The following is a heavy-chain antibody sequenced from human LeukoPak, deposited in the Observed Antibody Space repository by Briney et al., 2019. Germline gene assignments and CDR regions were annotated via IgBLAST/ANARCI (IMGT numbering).Heavy chain of an antibody. J-gene: IGHJ4*02. CDR3: ARGPYYNTLTGFRGRILGFDY. Sequence: GGPLRFSWAASGFTVSSNYISWFGQAPGKGLKWVSVIYSGGGTNYADSVKGRFTISRDNAKNTLYLQMNSLRAEDTAVYYCARGPYYNTLTGFRGRILGFDYWGQGTLVTVSS. D-gene: IGHD3-9*01. CDR2: IYSGGGT. V-gene: IGHV3-53*01. CDR1: GFTVSSNY.